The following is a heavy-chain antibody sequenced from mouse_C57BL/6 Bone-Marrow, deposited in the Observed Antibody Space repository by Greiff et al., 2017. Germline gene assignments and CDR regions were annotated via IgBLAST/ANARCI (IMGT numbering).Heavy chain of an antibody. J-gene: IGHJ4*01. V-gene: IGHV3-8*01. Sequence: EVKLVESGPGLAKPSQTLSLTCSVTGYSFTSDYWNWIRKFPGNKLESMGYISYSGSTYYNPSLTSRLSIIRDTTKNKDYQLLKSVTTEDTSADYDARIYYGNYDSMDYWGQGTSVTVAS. D-gene: IGHD2-1*01. CDR2: ISYSGST. CDR1: GYSFTSDY. CDR3: ARIYYGNYDSMDY.